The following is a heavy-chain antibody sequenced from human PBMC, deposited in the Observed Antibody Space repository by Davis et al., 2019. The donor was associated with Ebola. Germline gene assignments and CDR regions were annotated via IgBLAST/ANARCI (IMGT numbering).Heavy chain of an antibody. CDR1: GFTFSSYE. CDR2: IDASGTSI. D-gene: IGHD3-16*01. Sequence: PGGSLRLSCVVSGFTFSSYEMNWVRQAPGKGLEWISYIDASGTSIYYAGSVKGRFTISRDNAKNSLYLKMNSLKAEDTGVYYCARDPGWGAIDYWGQGTLVTASS. CDR3: ARDPGWGAIDY. J-gene: IGHJ4*02. V-gene: IGHV3-48*03.